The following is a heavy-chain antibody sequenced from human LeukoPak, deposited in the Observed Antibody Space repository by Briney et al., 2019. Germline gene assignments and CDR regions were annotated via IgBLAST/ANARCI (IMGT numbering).Heavy chain of an antibody. Sequence: GGSLRLSCAASGFTFSTYWMRWVRQAPGKGLEWVANIKEDGSEKYYVDSVKGRFTISRDNAKNSLYLQMNSLRAEETAVYYCSRDSHHEFCDSRGFRAPFDYWGQGTLVTVSS. J-gene: IGHJ4*02. V-gene: IGHV3-7*01. CDR1: GFTFSTYW. D-gene: IGHD3-22*01. CDR2: IKEDGSEK. CDR3: SRDSHHEFCDSRGFRAPFDY.